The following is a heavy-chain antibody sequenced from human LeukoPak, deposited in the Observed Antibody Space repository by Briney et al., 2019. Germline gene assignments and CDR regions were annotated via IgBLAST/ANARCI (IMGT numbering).Heavy chain of an antibody. J-gene: IGHJ3*01. Sequence: PGGSLRLSCAASGFPFSSYWMTWVRQAPGKGLEWVANIKQDGAEKYYVDSVKGRFTISRDNPKNSLYLQMNSLRAEDTPVYYCAREDYYGSGNYVAWGGAFDVWGQGTTVTVSS. V-gene: IGHV3-7*01. CDR2: IKQDGAEK. CDR3: AREDYYGSGNYVAWGGAFDV. D-gene: IGHD3-10*01. CDR1: GFPFSSYW.